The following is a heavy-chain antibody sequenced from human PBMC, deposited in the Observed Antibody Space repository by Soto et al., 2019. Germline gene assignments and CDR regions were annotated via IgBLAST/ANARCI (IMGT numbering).Heavy chain of an antibody. Sequence: NPSETLSLTCTVSGGSISSSSYYWGWIRQPPGKGLEWIGSISYTGSTYYNPSLKSRVTISVDTSKNQFSLKLISVTAADTAVYYCARHLVAAAGTYWGQGTLVTVSS. CDR3: ARHLVAAAGTY. CDR2: ISYTGST. V-gene: IGHV4-39*01. J-gene: IGHJ4*02. CDR1: GGSISSSSYY. D-gene: IGHD6-13*01.